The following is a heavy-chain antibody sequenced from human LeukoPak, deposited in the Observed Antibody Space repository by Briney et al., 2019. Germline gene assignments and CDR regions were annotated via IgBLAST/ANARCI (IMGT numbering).Heavy chain of an antibody. CDR2: ISGSGGST. J-gene: IGHJ4*02. Sequence: GGSLRLSCAASGFTFSSYAMSWVRQAPGKGLEWVSAISGSGGSTYYADSVEGRFTISRDNSKNTLYLQMNSLRAEDTAVYYCAKDPFGVVITGFDYWGQGTLVTVSS. CDR1: GFTFSSYA. D-gene: IGHD3-3*01. CDR3: AKDPFGVVITGFDY. V-gene: IGHV3-23*01.